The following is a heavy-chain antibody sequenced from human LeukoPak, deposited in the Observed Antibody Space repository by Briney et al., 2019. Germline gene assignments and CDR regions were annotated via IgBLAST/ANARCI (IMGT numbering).Heavy chain of an antibody. CDR2: ISGSSGSI. CDR1: GSTFSGYS. D-gene: IGHD3-9*01. CDR3: ARANPPAISFFDW. J-gene: IGHJ4*02. Sequence: GGSLRLSCAASGSTFSGYSMNWVRLAPGKGLEWVSSISGSSGSIYYADSVKGRFTISRDNAKNSLDLRMNSLRAEDTAVYYCARANPPAISFFDWWGQGTLVSVSS. V-gene: IGHV3-21*01.